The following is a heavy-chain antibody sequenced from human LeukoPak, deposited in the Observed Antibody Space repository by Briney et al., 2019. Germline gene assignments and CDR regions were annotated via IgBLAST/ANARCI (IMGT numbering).Heavy chain of an antibody. CDR2: ISSSSYI. Sequence: GGSLRLSCAASGFTFSSYSMNWVRQAPGKGLEWVSSISSSSYIYYADSVKGRFTISRDNAKNSLYLQMNSLRAEDTAVYYCARSPPTGYYYMDVWGKGTTVTVSS. J-gene: IGHJ6*03. CDR3: ARSPPTGYYYMDV. CDR1: GFTFSSYS. V-gene: IGHV3-21*01.